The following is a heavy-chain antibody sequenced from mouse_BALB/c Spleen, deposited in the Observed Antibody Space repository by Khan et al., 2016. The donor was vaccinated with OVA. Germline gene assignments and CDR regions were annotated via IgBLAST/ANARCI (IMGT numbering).Heavy chain of an antibody. D-gene: IGHD2-14*01. V-gene: IGHV3-8*02. CDR1: GDSITSGY. CDR3: ARANYRYAFAY. CDR2: ILYSGST. Sequence: EVQLVESGPSLVKPSQTLSLTCSVTGDSITSGYWCWIRKFPGNKLEYMGYILYSGSTYYNPSLKSRISITPHTSQNQYYLQLNSVTTEDTATYYCARANYRYAFAYWGQGTLVTVSA. J-gene: IGHJ3*01.